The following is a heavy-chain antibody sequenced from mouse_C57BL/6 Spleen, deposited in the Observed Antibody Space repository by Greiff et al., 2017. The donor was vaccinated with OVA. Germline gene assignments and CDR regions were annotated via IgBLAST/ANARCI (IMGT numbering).Heavy chain of an antibody. J-gene: IGHJ1*03. V-gene: IGHV5-17*01. D-gene: IGHD1-1*01. CDR2: ISSGSSTI. CDR3: ARKDYGSSWGYFDV. CDR1: GFTFSDYG. Sequence: EVKVVESGGGLVKPGGSLKLSCAASGFTFSDYGMHWVRQAPEKGLEWVAYISSGSSTIYYADTVKGRFTISRDNAKNTLFLQMTSLRSEDTAMYYCARKDYGSSWGYFDVWGTGTTVTVSS.